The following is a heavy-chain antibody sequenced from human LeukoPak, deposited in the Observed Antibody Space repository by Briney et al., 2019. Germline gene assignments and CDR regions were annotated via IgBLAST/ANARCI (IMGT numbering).Heavy chain of an antibody. CDR3: AKDYHGSGMGDY. CDR1: GFTFSNYP. V-gene: IGHV3-23*01. D-gene: IGHD3-10*01. Sequence: PGGSLRLSCAASGFTFSNYPMSWVRQAPGKGLEWVSAIRGSGSTTYNADSVKGRFTISRDNSKNTMYLQMNSLRAEDTAVYYCAKDYHGSGMGDYWGQGTLVTVSS. J-gene: IGHJ4*02. CDR2: IRGSGSTT.